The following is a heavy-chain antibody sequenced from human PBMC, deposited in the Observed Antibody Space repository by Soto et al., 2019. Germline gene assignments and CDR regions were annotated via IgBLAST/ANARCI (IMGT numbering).Heavy chain of an antibody. Sequence: SGPTLVNPTETLTLTCTFSGFSLTSPGMCVSWIRQSPGKALEWLALIERDDDDKYYSTSLKTRLTISRDTRKNQVVLTMANMEPADTATYYCSRSIRGPRRFNGMDVWGQGTTVTVSS. D-gene: IGHD1-20*01. CDR1: GFSLTSPGMC. V-gene: IGHV2-70*13. CDR2: IERDDDDK. CDR3: SRSIRGPRRFNGMDV. J-gene: IGHJ6*02.